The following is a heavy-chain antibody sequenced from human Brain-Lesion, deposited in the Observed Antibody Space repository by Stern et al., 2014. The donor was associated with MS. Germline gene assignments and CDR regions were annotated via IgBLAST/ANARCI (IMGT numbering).Heavy chain of an antibody. CDR3: ARVETPLADFYYYGMDV. V-gene: IGHV3-21*01. J-gene: IGHJ6*02. CDR2: INRGSDYI. CDR1: GFTFRSYT. D-gene: IGHD5-18*01. Sequence: VQLVQSGGGLVKPGGSLRLSCAASGFTFRSYTMNWVRQAPGKGLEWVSSINRGSDYIYYADSVKGRFTISRDNAKNSLYLQMNSLRAEDTALYYCARVETPLADFYYYGMDVWGQGTTVTVSS.